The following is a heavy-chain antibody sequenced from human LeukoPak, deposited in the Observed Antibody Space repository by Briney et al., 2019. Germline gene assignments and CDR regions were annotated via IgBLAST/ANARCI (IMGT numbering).Heavy chain of an antibody. CDR1: GGSISSYY. Sequence: PSETLSLTCTVSGGSISSYYWSWIRQPPGKGLEWIGYIYYSGSTNYNPSLKSQVTISVDTSKNQFSRKLSSVTAADTAVYYCARDAGYGDYVWGQGTLVTVSS. D-gene: IGHD4-17*01. V-gene: IGHV4-59*01. CDR3: ARDAGYGDYV. CDR2: IYYSGST. J-gene: IGHJ4*02.